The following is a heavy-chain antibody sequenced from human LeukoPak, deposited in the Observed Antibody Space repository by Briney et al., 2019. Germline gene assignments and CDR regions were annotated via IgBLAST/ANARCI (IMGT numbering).Heavy chain of an antibody. J-gene: IGHJ4*02. CDR1: GYSISSGYY. CDR3: AREVYSPQLVFCYFDY. D-gene: IGHD6-13*01. Sequence: KASETLSLTCTVSGYSISSGYYWGWIRQSPGKGLEWIANMYHSGLIYYNPSLKSRITISMDTSKNQLSLKLSSVTAADTAVYYCAREVYSPQLVFCYFDYWGQGTLVTVSS. V-gene: IGHV4-38-2*02. CDR2: MYHSGLI.